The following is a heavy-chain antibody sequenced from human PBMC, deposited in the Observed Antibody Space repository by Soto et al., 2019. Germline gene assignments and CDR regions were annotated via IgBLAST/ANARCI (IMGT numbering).Heavy chain of an antibody. CDR1: GFTFNSYA. D-gene: IGHD6-19*01. CDR2: IGSDGTAI. Sequence: EVQLLESGGAFVQPGGSLRLSCAASGFTFNSYAMSWVRQAPGKGLEWVSAIGSDGTAIQYADYVKGRFTISKDNSNDMLYLQMNSLRAEDTAVYYCVRPGLTVPGTRYFDHWGQGALVTVSS. J-gene: IGHJ4*02. V-gene: IGHV3-23*05. CDR3: VRPGLTVPGTRYFDH.